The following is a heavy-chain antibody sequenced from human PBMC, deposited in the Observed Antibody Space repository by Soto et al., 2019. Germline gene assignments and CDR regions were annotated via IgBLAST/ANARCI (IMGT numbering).Heavy chain of an antibody. J-gene: IGHJ6*02. CDR1: GYTFTGCY. Sequence: GASVKVSCKASGYTFTGCYMHWVRQAPGQGLEWMGWINPNSGGTNYAQKFQGWVTMTRDTSISTAYMELSRLRSDDTAVYYCARGPVVPGLRDPEATPSGMDVWGQGTTVTVSS. D-gene: IGHD6-6*01. CDR2: INPNSGGT. V-gene: IGHV1-2*04. CDR3: ARGPVVPGLRDPEATPSGMDV.